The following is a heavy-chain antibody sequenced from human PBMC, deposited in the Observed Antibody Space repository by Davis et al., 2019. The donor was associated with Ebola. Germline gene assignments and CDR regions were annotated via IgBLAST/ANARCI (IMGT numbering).Heavy chain of an antibody. CDR1: GYTFTNYG. D-gene: IGHD2-15*01. Sequence: ASVKVSCKASGYTFTNYGIHWVRQAPGQRPEWIGWIISGNGNTKYSQKFQGRVTITRDASASTAYMELRTLGSDDTAVYYCAREPQPLGGSCYSLGCYFDFWGQGTLVTVSS. CDR3: AREPQPLGGSCYSLGCYFDF. J-gene: IGHJ4*02. CDR2: IISGNGNT. V-gene: IGHV1-3*01.